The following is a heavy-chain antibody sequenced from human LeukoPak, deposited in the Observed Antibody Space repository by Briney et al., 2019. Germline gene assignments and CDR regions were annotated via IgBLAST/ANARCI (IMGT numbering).Heavy chain of an antibody. D-gene: IGHD4-23*01. J-gene: IGHJ4*02. CDR1: GFTFSSYA. CDR3: APTLEYGGSYYFDY. CDR2: ISYDGSNK. V-gene: IGHV3-30-3*01. Sequence: GGSLRLSCAASGFTFSSYAMRWVRQAPGKGLEWVAVISYDGSNKYYADSVKGRFTVSRDNSKNTLYLQMNGLRAEDTAVYYCAPTLEYGGSYYFDYWGQGTLVTVSS.